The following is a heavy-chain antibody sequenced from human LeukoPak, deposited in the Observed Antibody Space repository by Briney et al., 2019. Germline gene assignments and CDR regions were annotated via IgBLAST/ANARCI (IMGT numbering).Heavy chain of an antibody. V-gene: IGHV3-21*01. CDR2: ISSSSGYI. Sequence: GGSLRLSCAASGFTFSSYSMNWVRQAPGKGLEWVSSISSSSGYIYYADSVKGRFTISRDNAKNSLYLQMNSLRAEDTAVYYCARDRRMAHYYYGMDVWGQGTTVTVSS. CDR3: ARDRRMAHYYYGMDV. D-gene: IGHD5-24*01. J-gene: IGHJ6*02. CDR1: GFTFSSYS.